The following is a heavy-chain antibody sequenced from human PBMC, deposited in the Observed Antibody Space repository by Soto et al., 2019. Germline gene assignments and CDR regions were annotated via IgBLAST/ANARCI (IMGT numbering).Heavy chain of an antibody. CDR3: ARDLVYGGLDY. D-gene: IGHD4-17*01. V-gene: IGHV1-18*04. CDR1: GYTFTTNG. J-gene: IGHJ4*02. CDR2: ISAYNGNT. Sequence: ASVKVSCKTSGYTFTTNGIIWARQAPGQHLEWMGWISAYNGNTNYAQKLQGRVTMTTDTSTSTAYMELRSLRSDDTAVYYCARDLVYGGLDYWGQGTLVTVSS.